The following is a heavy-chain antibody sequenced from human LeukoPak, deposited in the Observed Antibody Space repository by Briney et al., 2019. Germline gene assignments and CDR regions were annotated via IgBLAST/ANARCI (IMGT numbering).Heavy chain of an antibody. CDR2: IFYSGST. D-gene: IGHD3-9*01. Sequence: SETLSLTCTVSGGSISSYYWSWIRQPPGKGLEWIGYIFYSGSTNYKPSLKSRVTISVDTSKNQFSLKLTSVTAADTAVYYCAAAPHLTGYYMWDQGALVTVSS. CDR1: GGSISSYY. V-gene: IGHV4-59*01. CDR3: AAAPHLTGYYM. J-gene: IGHJ4*02.